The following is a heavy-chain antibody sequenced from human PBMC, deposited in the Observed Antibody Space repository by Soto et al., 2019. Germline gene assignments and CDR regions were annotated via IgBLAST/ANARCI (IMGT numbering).Heavy chain of an antibody. V-gene: IGHV4-34*01. CDR2: INHSGST. Sequence: QVQLQQWGAGLLKPSETLSLTCAVYGGSFSGYYWSWIRQPPGKGLEWIGEINHSGSTNYNPSRKSRVTISVDTSKNQFSLKLSSVTAADTAVYYCARGAGVANYFDYWGQGTLVTVSS. CDR1: GGSFSGYY. CDR3: ARGAGVANYFDY. J-gene: IGHJ4*02.